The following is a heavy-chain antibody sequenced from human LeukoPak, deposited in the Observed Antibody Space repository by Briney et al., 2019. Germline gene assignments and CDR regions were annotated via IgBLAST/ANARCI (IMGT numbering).Heavy chain of an antibody. CDR3: AKSKPPREYCSVTTCYAGFGAFDI. D-gene: IGHD2-2*01. CDR1: GFTFSSYG. Sequence: GGSLRLSCAASGFTFSSYGMHWVRQAPGKGLEWVAVISYDGSNKYYADSVKGRFTISRDNSKDTLYLQMYSLRPEDTAIYYCAKSKPPREYCSVTTCYAGFGAFDIWGQGTMVTVFS. J-gene: IGHJ3*02. CDR2: ISYDGSNK. V-gene: IGHV3-30*18.